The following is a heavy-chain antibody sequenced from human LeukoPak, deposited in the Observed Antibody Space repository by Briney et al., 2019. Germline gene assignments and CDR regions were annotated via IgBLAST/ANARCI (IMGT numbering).Heavy chain of an antibody. J-gene: IGHJ3*01. D-gene: IGHD2-15*01. CDR3: VAYRDNSCYSETFGF. CDR1: GDSVSYNVAA. Sequence: SQTLSLTCAISGDSVSYNVAAWNWIRQSPSRGLEWLGRTLYRSKWYNDYAESVKSRITINPDTSKNQFTLQLKSVTPEDTAVYYCVAYRDNSCYSETFGFWGQGTTVIVSS. CDR2: TLYRSKWYN. V-gene: IGHV6-1*01.